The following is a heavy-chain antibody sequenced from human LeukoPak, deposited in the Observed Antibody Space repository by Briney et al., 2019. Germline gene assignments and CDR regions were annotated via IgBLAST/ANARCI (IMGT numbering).Heavy chain of an antibody. Sequence: GGSLRLSCAASGFTFSSYVMSWVRQAPGKGLEWVSGISAGGGSTYYAGSVKGRFSISRDNSNNTLYLQMNSLRAEDTAIYYCANPDYPTPSRFIYWGQGPLAPAPS. CDR2: ISAGGGST. V-gene: IGHV3-23*01. D-gene: IGHD4/OR15-4a*01. J-gene: IGHJ4*02. CDR3: ANPDYPTPSRFIY. CDR1: GFTFSSYV.